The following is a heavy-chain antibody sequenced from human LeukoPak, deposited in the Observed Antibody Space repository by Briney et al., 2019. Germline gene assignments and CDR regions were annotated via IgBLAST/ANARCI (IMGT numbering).Heavy chain of an antibody. J-gene: IGHJ4*02. CDR3: AKDIVGATTISYYFDY. D-gene: IGHD1-26*01. V-gene: IGHV3-23*01. Sequence: GSLRLSCAASGFTFSSYAMSWVRQAPGKGLEWVSAISGSGGSTYYADSVKGRFTISRDNSKNTLYLQMNSLRAEDTAVYYCAKDIVGATTISYYFDYWGQGTLVTVSS. CDR2: ISGSGGST. CDR1: GFTFSSYA.